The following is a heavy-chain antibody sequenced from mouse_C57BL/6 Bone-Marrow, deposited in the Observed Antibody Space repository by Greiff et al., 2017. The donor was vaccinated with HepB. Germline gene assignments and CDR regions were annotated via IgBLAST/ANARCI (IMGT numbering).Heavy chain of an antibody. CDR2: IHPNSGST. Sequence: VQLQQPGAELVKPGASVKLSCTASGYTFTSYWMHWVKQRPGQGLEWIGMIHPNSGSTNYNEKFKSKATLTVDKSSSTAYMQLSSLTSEDSAVYYCASPYYYGSSPYYFDDWGQGTTLTVSS. J-gene: IGHJ2*01. CDR3: ASPYYYGSSPYYFDD. V-gene: IGHV1-64*01. D-gene: IGHD1-1*01. CDR1: GYTFTSYW.